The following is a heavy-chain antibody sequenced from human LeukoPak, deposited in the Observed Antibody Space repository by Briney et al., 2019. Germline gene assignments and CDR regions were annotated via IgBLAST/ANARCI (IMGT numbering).Heavy chain of an antibody. CDR3: ARDGTYTDYDPDFDI. CDR2: IKQDGSEK. Sequence: GGSLRLSCEASGFRLDNYWMTWVRQAPGKGLEWVANIKQDGSEKYYVDSVKGRFTISRDNAKNSLYLQMNSLRAEDMAVFYCARDGTYTDYDPDFDIWGQGTLVTVSS. J-gene: IGHJ4*02. CDR1: GFRLDNYW. V-gene: IGHV3-7*04. D-gene: IGHD5-12*01.